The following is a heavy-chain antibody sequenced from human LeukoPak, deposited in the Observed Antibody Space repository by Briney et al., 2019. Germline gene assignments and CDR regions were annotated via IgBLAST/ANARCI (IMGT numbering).Heavy chain of an antibody. CDR3: ARTTGYSSGWYLNY. V-gene: IGHV4-59*01. CDR1: GGSISSYY. Sequence: TSETLSLTCTVSGGSISSYYWSWIRQPPGKGLEWIWYIYYSGSTNYNPSLKSRVTISVDTSKNQFSLKLSSVTAADTVVYYCARTTGYSSGWYLNYWGQGTLVTVSS. CDR2: IYYSGST. D-gene: IGHD6-19*01. J-gene: IGHJ4*02.